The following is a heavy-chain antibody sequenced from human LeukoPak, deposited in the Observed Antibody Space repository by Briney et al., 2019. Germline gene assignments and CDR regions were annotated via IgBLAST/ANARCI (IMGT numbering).Heavy chain of an antibody. D-gene: IGHD1-14*01. CDR3: AKGPPGGDYFDY. V-gene: IGHV3-23*01. CDR2: ISGSGGST. J-gene: IGHJ4*02. CDR1: GVTFSSFA. Sequence: GGSLRLSCAASGVTFSSFAMSWGGHAPWTVLDRVSAISGSGGSTYYADSVKGRFTISRDNSKNTLYLQMNSLRAEDTAVYYCAKGPPGGDYFDYWGQGTLVTVS.